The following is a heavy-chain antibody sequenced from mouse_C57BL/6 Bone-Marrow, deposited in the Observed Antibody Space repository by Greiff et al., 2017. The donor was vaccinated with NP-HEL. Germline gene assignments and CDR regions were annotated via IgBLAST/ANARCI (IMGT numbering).Heavy chain of an antibody. D-gene: IGHD3-2*02. V-gene: IGHV1-64*01. Sequence: VKLQQPGAELVKPGASVKLSCKASGYTFTSYWMHWVKQRPGQGLEWIGMIHPNSGSTNYNEKFKSKATLTVDKSSSTAYMQLSSLTSEDSAVYYCASEAQATFAYWGQGTLVTVSA. CDR3: ASEAQATFAY. CDR2: IHPNSGST. CDR1: GYTFTSYW. J-gene: IGHJ3*01.